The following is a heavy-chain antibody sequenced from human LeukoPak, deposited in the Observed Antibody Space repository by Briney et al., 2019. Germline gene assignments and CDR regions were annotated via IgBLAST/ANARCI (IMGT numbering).Heavy chain of an antibody. Sequence: GGCPELSYESPGFTFNTYAMSWVRQDPGKGLEGDSTISDSGVTTSYADSVRGRFAISRDNSRNTLYLQMNSLRADVTAVYYCAKVRARVVAPDFGYYFDYWGQGTLVTVSS. CDR1: GFTFNTYA. J-gene: IGHJ4*02. D-gene: IGHD2-15*01. CDR2: ISDSGVTT. V-gene: IGHV3-23*01. CDR3: AKVRARVVAPDFGYYFDY.